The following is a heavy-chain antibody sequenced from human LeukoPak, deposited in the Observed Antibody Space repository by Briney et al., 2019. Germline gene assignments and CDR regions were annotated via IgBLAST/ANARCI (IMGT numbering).Heavy chain of an antibody. CDR1: GFTFSRNS. J-gene: IGHJ3*02. CDR3: AKVHSGAFDI. D-gene: IGHD6-19*01. Sequence: PGGSLRLSCAGSGFTFSRNSMNWVRQAPGKGLEWVSSISSSSSYIYYADSVKGRFTISRDNSKNTLYLQMNSLRAEDTAVYYCAKVHSGAFDIWGQGTMVTVSS. CDR2: ISSSSSYI. V-gene: IGHV3-21*04.